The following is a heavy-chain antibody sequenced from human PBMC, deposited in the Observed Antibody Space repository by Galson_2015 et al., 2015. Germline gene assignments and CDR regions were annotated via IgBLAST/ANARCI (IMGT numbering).Heavy chain of an antibody. Sequence: SLRLSCAASGFTVSSNYMSWVRQAPGKGLEWVSVIYSGGSTYYADSVKGRFTISRDNSKNTLYLQMNSLRAEDTAVYYCARDLRIIGAFDIWDQGTMVTVSS. CDR1: GFTVSSNY. J-gene: IGHJ3*02. D-gene: IGHD2-15*01. CDR3: ARDLRIIGAFDI. CDR2: IYSGGST. V-gene: IGHV3-66*01.